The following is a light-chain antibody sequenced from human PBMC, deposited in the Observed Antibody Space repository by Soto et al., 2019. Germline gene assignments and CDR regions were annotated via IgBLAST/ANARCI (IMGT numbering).Light chain of an antibody. CDR1: QSITSY. CDR2: AAS. V-gene: IGKV1-39*01. Sequence: DFQMTQSPSSLSASVGDRVTITCRASQSITSYLNWYQQKPGKAPKLLIYAASSLQSGVPSRFSGSGSGTDFTLTISSLQPEDFATYYCQQSYITPLTFGGGTKVEIK. J-gene: IGKJ4*01. CDR3: QQSYITPLT.